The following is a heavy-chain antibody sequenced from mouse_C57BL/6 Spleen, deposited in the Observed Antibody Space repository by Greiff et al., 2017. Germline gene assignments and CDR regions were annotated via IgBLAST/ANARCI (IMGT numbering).Heavy chain of an antibody. CDR3: ARPHYYGSSPFAY. V-gene: IGHV1-9*01. J-gene: IGHJ3*01. CDR1: GYTFTGYW. D-gene: IGHD1-1*01. Sequence: QVQLQQSGAELMKPGASVKLSCKATGYTFTGYWIEWVKQRPGHGLEWIGEILPGSGSTNYNEQFKGKATFTAATSSNTAYMPLSSLTTEDSAIYYCARPHYYGSSPFAYWGQGTLGTVSA. CDR2: ILPGSGST.